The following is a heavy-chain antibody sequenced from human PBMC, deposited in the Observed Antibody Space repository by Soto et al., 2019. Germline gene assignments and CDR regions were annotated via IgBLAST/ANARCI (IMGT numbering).Heavy chain of an antibody. CDR2: IYYPRST. V-gene: IGHV4-39*01. CDR1: GDSITSGRNY. J-gene: IGHJ5*02. D-gene: IGHD2-8*01. Sequence: SETRSLTCTVSGDSITSGRNYWGWPGRPPGKGLASIGTIYYPRSTYYNPSLNRLDNISVETTKNQVSLNLDSVTAADTALYSCARHDAALMAHARAWFDPWRQGTLVTVS. CDR3: ARHDAALMAHARAWFDP.